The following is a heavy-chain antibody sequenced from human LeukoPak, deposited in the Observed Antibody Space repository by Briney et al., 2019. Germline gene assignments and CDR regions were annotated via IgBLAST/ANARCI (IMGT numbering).Heavy chain of an antibody. Sequence: ASVKVSCKASGYTFTSYDTNWVRQATGQGLEWMGWMNPNSGNTGYAQKFQGRVTMTRNTSISTAYMGLSSLRSEDTAVYYCARKGPAAYNYYYMDVWGKGTTVTVSS. V-gene: IGHV1-8*01. D-gene: IGHD2-2*01. CDR1: GYTFTSYD. J-gene: IGHJ6*03. CDR3: ARKGPAAYNYYYMDV. CDR2: MNPNSGNT.